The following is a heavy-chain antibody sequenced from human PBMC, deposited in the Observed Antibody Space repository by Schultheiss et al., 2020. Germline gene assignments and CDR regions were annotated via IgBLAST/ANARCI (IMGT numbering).Heavy chain of an antibody. CDR3: ARVFDDSSGYHPLWYFDL. J-gene: IGHJ2*01. CDR1: GGSFSGYY. D-gene: IGHD3-22*01. V-gene: IGHV4-34*01. CDR2: IYYSGST. Sequence: SETLSLTCAVYGGSFSGYYWSWIRQPPGKGLEWIGYIYYSGSTYYNPSLKSRVTISVDTSKNQFSLKLSSVTAADTAVYYCARVFDDSSGYHPLWYFDLWGRGTLVTVSS.